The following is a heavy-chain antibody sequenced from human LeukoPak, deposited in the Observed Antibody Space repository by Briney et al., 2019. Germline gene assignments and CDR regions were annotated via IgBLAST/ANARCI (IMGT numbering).Heavy chain of an antibody. CDR2: ISAYNGNT. J-gene: IGHJ4*02. D-gene: IGHD3-16*01. CDR3: ARGGMITFGGVTRHFDY. CDR1: GYTFTSYG. V-gene: IGHV1-18*04. Sequence: ASVKVSCKASGYTFTSYGISWVRQAPGQGLEWMGWISAYNGNTNYAQKLQGRVTMTTDTSTSTAYMELRSLRSDDTAVYYCARGGMITFGGVTRHFDYRGQGTLVTVSS.